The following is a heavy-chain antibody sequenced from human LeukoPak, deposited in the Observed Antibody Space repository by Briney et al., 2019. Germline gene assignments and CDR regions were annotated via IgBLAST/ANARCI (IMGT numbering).Heavy chain of an antibody. Sequence: GESLKISCATSGFTFSDYHMSWIRQAPGKGLEWVSDISESGDTKFYTDSVKGRFTISRDNAKNSLYLQMNSLRAEDTAVYYCARAPLYAYYYDSSGYPFDYWGQGTLVTVSS. J-gene: IGHJ4*02. CDR1: GFTFSDYH. CDR2: ISESGDTK. D-gene: IGHD3-22*01. V-gene: IGHV3-11*01. CDR3: ARAPLYAYYYDSSGYPFDY.